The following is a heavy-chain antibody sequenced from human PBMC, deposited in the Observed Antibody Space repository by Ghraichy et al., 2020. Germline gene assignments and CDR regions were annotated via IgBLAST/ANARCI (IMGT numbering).Heavy chain of an antibody. CDR2: IKQDGSEK. V-gene: IGHV3-7*01. CDR1: GFTFSSYW. J-gene: IGHJ4*02. Sequence: GGSRLSCAASGFTFSSYWMSWVRQAPGKGLEWVANIKQDGSEKYYVDSVKGRFTISRDNAKNSLYLQMNSLRAEDTAVYYCARNFHHIAVAVGIVDYWGQGTLVTVSS. CDR3: ARNFHHIAVAVGIVDY. D-gene: IGHD6-19*01.